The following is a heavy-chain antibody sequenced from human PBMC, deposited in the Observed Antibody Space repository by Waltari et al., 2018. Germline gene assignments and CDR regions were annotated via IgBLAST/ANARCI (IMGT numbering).Heavy chain of an antibody. CDR3: ATRTRTGVQIHFDY. V-gene: IGHV1-24*01. Sequence: QVQLVQSGAEVKKPGASVKVSCKVSGYTLTDLSMPWVRQPPGKGLEWMGGFDPEDGETIYAQKFQGRVTMTEDTSTDTAYMELSSLRSEDTAVYYCATRTRTGVQIHFDYWGQGTLVTVSS. J-gene: IGHJ4*02. CDR2: FDPEDGET. CDR1: GYTLTDLS. D-gene: IGHD1-1*01.